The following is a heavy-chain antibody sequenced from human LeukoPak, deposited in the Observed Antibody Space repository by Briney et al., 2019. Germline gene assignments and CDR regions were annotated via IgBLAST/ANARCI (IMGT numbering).Heavy chain of an antibody. D-gene: IGHD2-15*01. V-gene: IGHV3-30*02. CDR1: GFTFSNYG. CDR3: AKVLTATGNYFDY. CDR2: IRFDGSNK. J-gene: IGHJ4*02. Sequence: GGSLRLSCTASGFTFSNYGMHWVRQAPGKGLEWVAFIRFDGSNKYYADSVKGRFTISRDNSKNTVYLQMNTLRTEDTAVYYCAKVLTATGNYFDYWGQGTLVTVSS.